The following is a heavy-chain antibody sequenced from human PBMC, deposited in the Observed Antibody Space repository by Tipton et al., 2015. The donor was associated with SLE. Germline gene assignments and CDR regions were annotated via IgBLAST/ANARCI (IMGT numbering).Heavy chain of an antibody. CDR2: IYYSGST. V-gene: IGHV4-61*01. CDR3: ARRRYMDV. CDR1: GGSVSSGSYY. Sequence: TLSLTCTVSGGSVSSGSYYWSWIRQPPGKGLEWIGYIYYSGSTNYNPSLKSRVTISVDTSKNQFSLKLSSVTAADTAVYYCARRRYMDVWGKGTTVTVSS. J-gene: IGHJ6*04.